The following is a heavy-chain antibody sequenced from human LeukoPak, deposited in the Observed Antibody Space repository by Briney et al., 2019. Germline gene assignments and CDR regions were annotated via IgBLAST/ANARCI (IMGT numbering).Heavy chain of an antibody. D-gene: IGHD4-17*01. CDR2: IKHDGSST. CDR1: GFTFSSYW. V-gene: IGHV3-74*01. J-gene: IGHJ6*02. Sequence: GGSLRLSCAASGFTFSSYWMHWVRQAPGKGLVWVSRIKHDGSSTSCADSVKGRFTISRDNAKSALYLQMNSLRVEDTAVYYCASTMVTSMDVWGQGTTVTVSS. CDR3: ASTMVTSMDV.